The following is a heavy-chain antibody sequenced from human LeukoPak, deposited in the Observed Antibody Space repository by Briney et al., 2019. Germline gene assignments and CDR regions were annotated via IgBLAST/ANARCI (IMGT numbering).Heavy chain of an antibody. CDR1: GFTFSSYW. J-gene: IGHJ6*03. D-gene: IGHD6-13*01. V-gene: IGHV3-7*01. CDR2: IKQDGSEK. CDR3: ARDRQQLVYNYMDV. Sequence: PGGSLRLPCAASGFTFSSYWMSWVCQAPGKGLEWVANIKQDGSEKYYVDSVKGRFTISRDNAKNSLYLQMNSLRAEDTAVYYCARDRQQLVYNYMDVWGKGTTVTVSS.